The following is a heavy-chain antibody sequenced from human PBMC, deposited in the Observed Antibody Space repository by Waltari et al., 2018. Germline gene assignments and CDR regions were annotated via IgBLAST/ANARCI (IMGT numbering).Heavy chain of an antibody. Sequence: EEQLLQSGGGLVQPGGSLRLSCAASGFTFRNFAMSWVRQAPGKGPEGVSTIGGDGHFTSYAVSVKGRFTSSRDNSMNTLYLQMNSLRAEDSARYYCAKALRGPGAEWFDPWGQGTLVTVSS. V-gene: IGHV3-23*01. J-gene: IGHJ5*02. CDR3: AKALRGPGAEWFDP. CDR2: IGGDGHFT. CDR1: GFTFRNFA. D-gene: IGHD3-10*01.